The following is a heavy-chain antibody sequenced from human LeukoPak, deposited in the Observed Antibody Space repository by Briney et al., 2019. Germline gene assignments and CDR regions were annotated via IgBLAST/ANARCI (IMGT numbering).Heavy chain of an antibody. D-gene: IGHD6-19*01. V-gene: IGHV1-46*01. J-gene: IGHJ6*03. CDR1: GYTFTSYY. CDR2: INPSGGST. Sequence: ASVKVSCKASGYTFTSYYMHWVRQAPGQGLEWMGIINPSGGSTSYAQKFQGRVTMTRDMSTSTVYMELSSLRSEDTAVYYCARTMAGTFYYYYYMDVWGKGTTVTVSS. CDR3: ARTMAGTFYYYYYMDV.